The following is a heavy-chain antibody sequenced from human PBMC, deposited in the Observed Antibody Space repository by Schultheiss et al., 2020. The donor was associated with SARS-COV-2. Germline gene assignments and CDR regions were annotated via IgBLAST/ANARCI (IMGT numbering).Heavy chain of an antibody. J-gene: IGHJ5*02. CDR1: GFTFSSYW. D-gene: IGHD3-10*01. CDR3: ARDHGVRGGAFDP. CDR2: ISYDGSNK. V-gene: IGHV3-30*07. Sequence: GGSLRLSCAASGFTFSSYWMSWVRQAPGKGLEWVAVISYDGSNKYYADSVKGRFTISRDNSKNTLYLQMNSLRAEDTAVYYCARDHGVRGGAFDPWGQGTLVTVSS.